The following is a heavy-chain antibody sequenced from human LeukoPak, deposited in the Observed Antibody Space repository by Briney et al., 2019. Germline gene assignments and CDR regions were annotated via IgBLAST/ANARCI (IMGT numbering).Heavy chain of an antibody. V-gene: IGHV4-4*07. CDR3: ARFIWLPNAFDL. CDR2: IYISGST. CDR1: GGSISIYY. Sequence: SETLSLTCTVSGGSISIYYGSWIRQPAGKGLEWIGRIYISGSTNYNPSLKSRVTMSVDTSKNQFSLKLSSVTAADTAVYYCARFIWLPNAFDLWGQGTMVTVSS. J-gene: IGHJ3*01. D-gene: IGHD5-24*01.